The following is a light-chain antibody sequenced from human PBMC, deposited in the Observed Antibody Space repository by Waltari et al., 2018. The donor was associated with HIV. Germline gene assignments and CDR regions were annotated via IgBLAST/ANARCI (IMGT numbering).Light chain of an antibody. Sequence: DIVMTQSPDSLAVSLGERATIPCKSSQSVLYSSNNKKYLAWYQQKPGQPPKLLIYWASTRESGVPDRFSGSGSGTDFTLTISSLQAEDVAVYYCQQYYTTPLTFGGGTKVEIK. CDR2: WAS. J-gene: IGKJ4*01. CDR1: QSVLYSSNNKKY. V-gene: IGKV4-1*01. CDR3: QQYYTTPLT.